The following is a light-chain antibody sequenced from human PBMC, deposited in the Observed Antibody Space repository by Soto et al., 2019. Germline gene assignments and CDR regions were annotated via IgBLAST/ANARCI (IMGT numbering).Light chain of an antibody. CDR2: AAS. J-gene: IGKJ4*01. Sequence: DIQMTQSPFSLSASVGERVTITCRASQSISRDLNWYQQKPGKAPNLLIYAASTLESGVPSRFSGSGSGTDFTLTISSLQLEDFATYYCQQNYSTPLAFGGGTKVDIK. V-gene: IGKV1-39*01. CDR3: QQNYSTPLA. CDR1: QSISRD.